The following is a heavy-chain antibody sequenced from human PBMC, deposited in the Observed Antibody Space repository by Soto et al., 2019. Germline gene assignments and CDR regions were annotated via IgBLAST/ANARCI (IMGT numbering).Heavy chain of an antibody. V-gene: IGHV3-15*07. CDR2: IKSKTDGGTT. CDR3: TTYGPLGYYGMDV. D-gene: IGHD3-16*01. Sequence: EVQLVESGGGLVKPGGSLRLSCAASGFTFSNAWMNWVRQAPGKGLEWVGRIKSKTDGGTTDYPAPVKGRFTISRENSKNTLYLQMNSLKTEDTAGYYCTTYGPLGYYGMDVWGQGTTVTVSS. J-gene: IGHJ6*02. CDR1: GFTFSNAW.